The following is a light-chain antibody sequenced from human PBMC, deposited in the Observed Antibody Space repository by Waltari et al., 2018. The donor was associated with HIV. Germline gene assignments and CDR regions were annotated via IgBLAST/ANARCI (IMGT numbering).Light chain of an antibody. J-gene: IGLJ3*02. CDR3: AAWDDSLWV. CDR1: SANIGSNY. V-gene: IGLV1-47*01. CDR2: RNN. Sequence: QSVLTQPPSASGTPGQRVPIPCSGSSANIGSNYVYWYQQLPGTAPKLLIYRNNQRPSGVPDRFSGSKSGTSASLAISGLRSEDAADYYCAAWDDSLWVFGGGTKLTVL.